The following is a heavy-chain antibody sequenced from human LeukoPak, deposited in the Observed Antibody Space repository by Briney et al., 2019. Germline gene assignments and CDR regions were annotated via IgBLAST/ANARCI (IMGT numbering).Heavy chain of an antibody. D-gene: IGHD5-18*01. J-gene: IGHJ4*02. V-gene: IGHV3-48*04. CDR1: GFALTSYS. Sequence: GGSLRLSCAASGFALTSYSMNWVRQAPGKGLEWISYLSSAGRTIYYADSVQGRFSISRDTAKNTVSLQMGSLRADDTAVYYCARGGYTYGLASWGQGVLVVVSS. CDR3: ARGGYTYGLAS. CDR2: LSSAGRTI.